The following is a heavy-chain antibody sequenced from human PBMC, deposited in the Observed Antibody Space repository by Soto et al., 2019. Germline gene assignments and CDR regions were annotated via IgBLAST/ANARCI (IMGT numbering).Heavy chain of an antibody. V-gene: IGHV4-39*01. CDR2: IYYSGST. CDR1: GASLSARSYF. Sequence: SETLPLSFTVSGASLSARSYFWGCIRQPPGKGLEWIGSIYYSGSTNYNPSLKSRVTISVDTSKNQFYLKLSSVTAEDTAVYYCASLLNVDTDMGTFDYWGQGTLDTVS. D-gene: IGHD5-18*01. J-gene: IGHJ4*02. CDR3: ASLLNVDTDMGTFDY.